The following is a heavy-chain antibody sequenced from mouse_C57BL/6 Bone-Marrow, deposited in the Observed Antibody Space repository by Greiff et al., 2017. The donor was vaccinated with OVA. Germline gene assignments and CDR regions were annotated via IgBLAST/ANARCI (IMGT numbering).Heavy chain of an antibody. Sequence: QVQLQQPGAELVKPGASVKLSCKASGYTFTSYWMHWVKQRPGQGLEWIGMIHPNSGSTNYNEKFKSKATLTVDKSSSTAYMQLSSLTSEDSAVYYCARWCYGYLAWFAYWGQGTLVTVSA. CDR2: IHPNSGST. CDR1: GYTFTSYW. D-gene: IGHD2-2*01. V-gene: IGHV1-64*01. J-gene: IGHJ3*01. CDR3: ARWCYGYLAWFAY.